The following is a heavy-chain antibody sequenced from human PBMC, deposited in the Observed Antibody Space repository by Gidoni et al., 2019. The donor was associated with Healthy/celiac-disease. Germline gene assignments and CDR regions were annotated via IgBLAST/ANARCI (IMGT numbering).Heavy chain of an antibody. CDR2: IWYDGSNK. D-gene: IGHD4-17*01. V-gene: IGHV3-33*01. Sequence: QVQLVESGGGVVQPGRSLRLSCAASGFTFSSYGMNWGRQAPGKGLEWVAVIWYDGSNKYYADSVKGRFTISRDNSKNTLYLQMNSLRAEDTAVYYCARYGARVYYYYYGMDVWGQGTTVTVSS. CDR1: GFTFSSYG. CDR3: ARYGARVYYYYYGMDV. J-gene: IGHJ6*02.